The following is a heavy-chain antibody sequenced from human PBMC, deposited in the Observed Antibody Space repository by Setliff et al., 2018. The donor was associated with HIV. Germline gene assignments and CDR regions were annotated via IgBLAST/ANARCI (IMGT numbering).Heavy chain of an antibody. V-gene: IGHV7-4-1*02. CDR2: INTNTGKP. J-gene: IGHJ6*02. D-gene: IGHD6-13*01. Sequence: GASVKVSCKASGYTFTIYAMNWVRQAPGQGLEWMGWINTNTGKPTYAQGFTGRFVFSLDTSVNTAYLQISSLKAEDTAVYYCASKGIVAAAGTGYYYYYGMDVWGQGTTVTVSS. CDR3: ASKGIVAAAGTGYYYYYGMDV. CDR1: GYTFTIYA.